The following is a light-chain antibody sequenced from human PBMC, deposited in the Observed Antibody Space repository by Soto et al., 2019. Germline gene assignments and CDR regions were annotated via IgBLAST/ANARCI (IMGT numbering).Light chain of an antibody. V-gene: IGKV3-15*01. CDR3: QQYNNWLRT. Sequence: EIVMTQSPATLSVSPGERATLSCRASQSVSSNLAWYQQKPGQAPRLLIYGAFTRATGVPARFSGSASGTEFTLTICSLQSEDCAVYYCQQYNNWLRTFGQGTKVEIK. J-gene: IGKJ1*01. CDR2: GAF. CDR1: QSVSSN.